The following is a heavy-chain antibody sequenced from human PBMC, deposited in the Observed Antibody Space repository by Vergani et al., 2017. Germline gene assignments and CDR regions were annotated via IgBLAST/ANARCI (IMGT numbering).Heavy chain of an antibody. J-gene: IGHJ4*02. Sequence: QVQLQQWGAGLLKPSETLSLTCAVYGGSFSGYYWSWIRQPPGKGLEWIGRIYTSGSTNYNPSLKSRVTISVDTSKNQFSLKLSSVTAADTAVYYCAREQQLALSYFDYWGQGTLVTVSS. CDR1: GGSFSGYY. CDR2: IYTSGST. D-gene: IGHD6-13*01. CDR3: AREQQLALSYFDY. V-gene: IGHV4-59*10.